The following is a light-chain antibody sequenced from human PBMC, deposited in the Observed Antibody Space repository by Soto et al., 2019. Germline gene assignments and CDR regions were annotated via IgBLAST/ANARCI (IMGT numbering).Light chain of an antibody. CDR2: RVS. Sequence: DVVMTQSPLSLPVNLGEPAAISCRSTQSLVHSDGDTYLSWFHQRPGQSPRRLIFRVSKRDFGVPPRFIGSGSGTDFTLKITSVEAEDVRVYYCMQGTHWPPYTFGKRNRLEIK. J-gene: IGKJ2*01. CDR1: QSLVHSDGDTY. V-gene: IGKV2-30*02. CDR3: MQGTHWPPYT.